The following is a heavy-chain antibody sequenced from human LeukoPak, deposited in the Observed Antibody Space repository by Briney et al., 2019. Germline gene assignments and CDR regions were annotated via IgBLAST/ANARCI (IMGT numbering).Heavy chain of an antibody. V-gene: IGHV3-53*01. CDR3: ARDSSGGFYFDY. D-gene: IGHD6-19*01. CDR1: GFTVSSNY. J-gene: IGHJ4*02. CDR2: IYSGGTT. Sequence: GGSLRLSCAASGFTVSSNYMSWVRQAPGKGLEWVSVIYSGGTTYYADSVKGRFAISRDSSKNTIYLQVNSLRAEDTAVYYCARDSSGGFYFDYWGQGTLVTVSS.